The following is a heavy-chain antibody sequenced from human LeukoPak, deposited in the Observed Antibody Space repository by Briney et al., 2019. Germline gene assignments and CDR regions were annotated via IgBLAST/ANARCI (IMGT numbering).Heavy chain of an antibody. CDR3: ARGADTGSYGSLVYFDY. Sequence: GASVNVSCKASVYTFTSYGISWVRQAPGQGLEWMGLISAYSGNTNFAQKLQGRVTMTTDTSTSTAYMELRDLRSDDTAVYFCARGADTGSYGSLVYFDYWGQGTLVTVSS. V-gene: IGHV1-18*01. D-gene: IGHD3-16*01. CDR2: ISAYSGNT. J-gene: IGHJ4*02. CDR1: VYTFTSYG.